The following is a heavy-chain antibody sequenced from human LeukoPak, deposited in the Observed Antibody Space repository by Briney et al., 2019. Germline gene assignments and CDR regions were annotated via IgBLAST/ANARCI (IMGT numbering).Heavy chain of an antibody. Sequence: ASVKVSCKASGYTFTSYGMSWVRQAPGQGLEWMGWISAYNGNTNYAQKLQGRVTMTTDTSTSTAYMELRSLRSDDTAVYYCARDGWQQLVYYYYGMDVWGQGTTVTVSS. V-gene: IGHV1-18*01. CDR3: ARDGWQQLVYYYYGMDV. CDR2: ISAYNGNT. D-gene: IGHD6-13*01. J-gene: IGHJ6*02. CDR1: GYTFTSYG.